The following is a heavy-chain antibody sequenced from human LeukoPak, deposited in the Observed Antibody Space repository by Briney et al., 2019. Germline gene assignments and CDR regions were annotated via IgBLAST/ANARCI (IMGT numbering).Heavy chain of an antibody. D-gene: IGHD3-16*01. V-gene: IGHV3-23*01. J-gene: IGHJ4*02. CDR3: VVDARLGESLR. CDR1: GLPFSSYA. CDR2: ISASRRDT. Sequence: GGSLRLSRTGSGLPFSSYAMSWVGQAPGKGLEWVSYISASRRDTYYQESQKRRSTPSRDNSKNKLYLEMHSLRVEDTAVYYCVVDARLGESLRWGQGTLVTVYS.